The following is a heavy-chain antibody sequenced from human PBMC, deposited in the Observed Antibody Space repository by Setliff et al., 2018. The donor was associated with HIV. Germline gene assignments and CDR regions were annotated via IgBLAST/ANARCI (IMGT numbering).Heavy chain of an antibody. CDR2: IRTKINNYAT. V-gene: IGHV3-73*01. D-gene: IGHD6-19*01. CDR3: TGWGSGWPQNY. CDR1: GFTFSGSA. Sequence: AGGSLRLSCAASGFTFSGSAIHWVRQASGRGLEWIGRIRTKINNYATTYTASVKDRFIISRDDSKNTAFLQMNSLKSEDTAVYYCTGWGSGWPQNYWGQGTLVTVSS. J-gene: IGHJ4*02.